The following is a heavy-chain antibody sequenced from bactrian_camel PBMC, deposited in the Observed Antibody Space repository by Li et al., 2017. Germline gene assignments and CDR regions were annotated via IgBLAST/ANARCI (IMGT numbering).Heavy chain of an antibody. J-gene: IGHJ4*01. Sequence: VQLVESGGGSVEAGGSLRLSCVVSGYTYTRICMGWFRQAPGKEREGIAAIYPTTKITSYADSVKGRFTISQDNGKNILYLQMNDLKTEDAAMYYCAIDLWGCLGKSGSELLREYEYAYWGQGTQVTVS. D-gene: IGHD3*01. CDR3: AIDLWGCLGKSGSELLREYEYAY. V-gene: IGHV3S1*01. CDR1: GYTYTRIC. CDR2: IYPTTKIT.